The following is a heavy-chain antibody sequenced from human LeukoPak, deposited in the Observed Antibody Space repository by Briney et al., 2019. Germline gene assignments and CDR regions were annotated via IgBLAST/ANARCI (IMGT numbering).Heavy chain of an antibody. CDR2: INHSGST. V-gene: IGHV4-34*01. J-gene: IGHJ4*02. Sequence: SETLSLTCAVYGRSFSGYYRSWIRQPPGKGLEWIGEINHSGSTNYNPSLKSRVTISVDTSKNQFSLKLSSVTAADTAVYYCARGVRSSIYSYGFMNYWGQGTLVTVSS. CDR1: GRSFSGYY. CDR3: ARGVRSSIYSYGFMNY. D-gene: IGHD5-18*01.